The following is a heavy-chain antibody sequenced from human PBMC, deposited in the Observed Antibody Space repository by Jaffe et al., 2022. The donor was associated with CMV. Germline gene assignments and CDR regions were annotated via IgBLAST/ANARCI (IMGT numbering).Heavy chain of an antibody. D-gene: IGHD6-19*01. CDR1: GGSISSSSYY. V-gene: IGHV4-39*01. CDR3: ARHYRGSGWPGDWSWFDP. Sequence: QLQLQESGPGLVKPSETLSLTCTVSGGSISSSSYYWGWIRQPPGKGLEWIGSIYYSGSTYYNPSLKSRVTISVDTSKNQFSLKLSSVTAADTAVYYCARHYRGSGWPGDWSWFDPWGQGTLVTVSS. J-gene: IGHJ5*02. CDR2: IYYSGST.